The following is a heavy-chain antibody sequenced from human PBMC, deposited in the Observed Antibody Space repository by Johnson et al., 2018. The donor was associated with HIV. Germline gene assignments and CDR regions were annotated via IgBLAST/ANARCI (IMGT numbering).Heavy chain of an antibody. D-gene: IGHD3-9*01. Sequence: QVQLVESGGGLVQPGGSLRLSCAASGFIFSNAWMHWVRQAPGKGLAWVAVISYDGSNKYSADSVKGRFTISRANSKNTLYLQMNSLRAEDPAVYYCARAPDYDILTGYYPGALEIWGQGTMVTGSS. J-gene: IGHJ3*02. CDR1: GFIFSNAW. V-gene: IGHV3-30*14. CDR2: ISYDGSNK. CDR3: ARAPDYDILTGYYPGALEI.